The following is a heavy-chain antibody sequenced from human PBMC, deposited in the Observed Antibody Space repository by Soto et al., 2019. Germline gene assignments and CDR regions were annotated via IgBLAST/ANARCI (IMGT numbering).Heavy chain of an antibody. CDR1: GYTFTSYG. D-gene: IGHD4-17*01. CDR3: ARGKFAVTAVDY. CDR2: ISGYNGNT. J-gene: IGHJ4*02. V-gene: IGHV1-18*01. Sequence: GASVKVSCKTSGYTFTSYGISWVRQAPGQGLEWMGWISGYNGNTNYAQKFQGRVTMTTDTSTTTAYMELRSLRSDDTAVYYCARGKFAVTAVDYWGQGSLVTVSS.